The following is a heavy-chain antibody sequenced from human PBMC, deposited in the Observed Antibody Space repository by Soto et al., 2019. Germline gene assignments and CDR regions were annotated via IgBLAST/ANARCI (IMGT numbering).Heavy chain of an antibody. CDR2: ISGYNGDT. D-gene: IGHD1-26*01. CDR3: ARDRRELRTGPNSALDA. CDR1: GYTFTNYG. V-gene: IGHV1-18*04. J-gene: IGHJ6*02. Sequence: GVSVEVSCKASGYTFTNYGICWVRQAPAQGLECMGWISGYNGDTNYAQKFQGRVTMTTDTSTSTAYMGLRSLRSDDTAVYYCARDRRELRTGPNSALDAWCQETTLTVSS.